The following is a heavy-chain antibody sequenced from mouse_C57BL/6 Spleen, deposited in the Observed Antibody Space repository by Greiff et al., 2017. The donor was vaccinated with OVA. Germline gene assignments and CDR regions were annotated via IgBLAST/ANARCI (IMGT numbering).Heavy chain of an antibody. V-gene: IGHV1-69*01. D-gene: IGHD3-2*02. J-gene: IGHJ3*01. CDR1: GYTFTSYW. CDR2: IDPSDSYT. CDR3: PQTAQAFLLAY. Sequence: VQLQQSGAELVMPGASVKLSCKASGYTFTSYWMHWVKQRPGQGLEWIGEIDPSDSYTNYNQKFKGKSTLTVDKSSSTAYMQLSSLTSEDSAVYYCPQTAQAFLLAYWGQGTLVTVSA.